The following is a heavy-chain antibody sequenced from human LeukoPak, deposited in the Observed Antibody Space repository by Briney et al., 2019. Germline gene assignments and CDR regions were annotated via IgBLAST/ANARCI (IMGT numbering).Heavy chain of an antibody. CDR2: ISSSGTTI. CDR1: GFTFSSYE. D-gene: IGHD3-10*01. CDR3: ARRNYYGSGSYYLDY. J-gene: IGHJ4*02. V-gene: IGHV3-48*03. Sequence: PGGSLRLSCAACGFTFSSYEMNWVRQAPGKGLEWVSYISSSGTTIYYADSVKGRFTISRDNAKNSLYLQMNSLRAEDTAVYYCARRNYYGSGSYYLDYWGQGTLVTVSS.